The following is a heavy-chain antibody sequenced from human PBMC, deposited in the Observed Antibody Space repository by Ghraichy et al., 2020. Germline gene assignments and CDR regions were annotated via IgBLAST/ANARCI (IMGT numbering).Heavy chain of an antibody. D-gene: IGHD2-15*01. CDR2: INPKDGIA. Sequence: ASVKVSCKASGYTFTTYYIHWVRQAPGQGLEWMGIINPKDGIATYAQNFQGRVTMTWDTSTSTVYMEMRSLKSEDTAIFYCARDVPTRCSGGSCHSIYDHWGQGTLVTVSS. CDR3: ARDVPTRCSGGSCHSIYDH. J-gene: IGHJ4*02. CDR1: GYTFTTYY. V-gene: IGHV1-46*01.